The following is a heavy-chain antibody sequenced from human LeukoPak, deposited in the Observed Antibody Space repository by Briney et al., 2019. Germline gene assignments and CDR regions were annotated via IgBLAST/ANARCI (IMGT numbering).Heavy chain of an antibody. CDR3: ARVVSVTIFGVVTIEGAFDI. CDR2: IYTSGST. Sequence: PSETLSLTCTVSGGSISSYYWSWIRQPAGKGLEWIGRIYTSGSTNYNPSLKSRVTISVDTSKNQFSLKLSSVTAADTAVYYCARVVSVTIFGVVTIEGAFDIWGQGTMVTVSS. V-gene: IGHV4-4*07. D-gene: IGHD3-3*01. J-gene: IGHJ3*02. CDR1: GGSISSYY.